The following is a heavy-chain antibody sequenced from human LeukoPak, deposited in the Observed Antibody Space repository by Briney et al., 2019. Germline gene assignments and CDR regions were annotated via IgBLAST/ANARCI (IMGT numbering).Heavy chain of an antibody. CDR2: ISSSSSTI. Sequence: GGSLRLSCAASGFTFSSYSMNWVRQAPGKGLEWVSYISSSSSTIYYADSVKGRHTIPRDNAKNSLYLQMNSLRDEDTAVYYCARDGEYYYDSSGYYYWGQGTLVTVSS. CDR1: GFTFSSYS. D-gene: IGHD3-22*01. CDR3: ARDGEYYYDSSGYYY. J-gene: IGHJ4*02. V-gene: IGHV3-48*02.